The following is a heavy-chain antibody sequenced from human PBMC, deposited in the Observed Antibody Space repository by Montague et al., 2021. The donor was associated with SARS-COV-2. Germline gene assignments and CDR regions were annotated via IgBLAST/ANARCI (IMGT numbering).Heavy chain of an antibody. V-gene: IGHV4-59*01. CDR3: VRDHPYGGPRGAYDI. Sequence: SETLSLTCTVYGGSITGYYWSWLRRSPGKGLEWIAYIYDGGAVNYNPSLGSRVTISTDTSKNQLPLNVNSVTAADTAVYYCVRDHPYGGPRGAYDIWGQGTVVTVSS. D-gene: IGHD4-23*01. J-gene: IGHJ3*02. CDR1: GGSITGYY. CDR2: IYDGGAV.